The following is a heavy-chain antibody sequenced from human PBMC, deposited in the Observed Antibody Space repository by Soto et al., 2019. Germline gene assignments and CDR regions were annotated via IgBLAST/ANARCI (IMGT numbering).Heavy chain of an antibody. D-gene: IGHD2-21*02. Sequence: QITLKESGPTLVKPTQTLTLTCTFSGFSLSTGGLGVGWIRQPPGEALEWLALIYWDDDKRYSPSLRSRLTITKDTPKNQVVLIMTNIDPLDPATYYCVHSRCGGDCLRSYSSHYYYGMDVWGQGTTVTVSS. V-gene: IGHV2-5*02. CDR1: GFSLSTGGLG. CDR2: IYWDDDK. CDR3: VHSRCGGDCLRSYSSHYYYGMDV. J-gene: IGHJ6*02.